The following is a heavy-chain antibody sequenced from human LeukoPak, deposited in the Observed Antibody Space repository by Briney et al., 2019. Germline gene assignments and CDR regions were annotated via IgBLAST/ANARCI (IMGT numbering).Heavy chain of an antibody. CDR2: ISSSASSI. Sequence: GGSLRLSCVAPGFTFSSSEMNWVRQAPGKGLKWVSFISSSASSIYYADSVKGRFTISRDNAKNSLYLQMNSLRAEDTAVYYCARDRGVGASYFDYWGQGTLVTVSS. CDR3: ARDRGVGASYFDY. D-gene: IGHD1-26*01. V-gene: IGHV3-48*03. CDR1: GFTFSSSE. J-gene: IGHJ4*02.